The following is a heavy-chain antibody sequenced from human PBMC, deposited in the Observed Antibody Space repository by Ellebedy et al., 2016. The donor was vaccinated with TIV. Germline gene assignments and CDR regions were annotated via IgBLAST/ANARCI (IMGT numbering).Heavy chain of an antibody. D-gene: IGHD5-18*01. J-gene: IGHJ6*02. CDR2: INDSGST. Sequence: MPSETLSLTCAVYGGSFSGYYWSWIRQPPGKGLEWIGEINDSGSTNYNPSLKSRVTISVATSKNQFSLKLSSVTAADTAVYYCARSRNSYGYYYGMDVWGQGTTVTVSS. V-gene: IGHV4-34*01. CDR3: ARSRNSYGYYYGMDV. CDR1: GGSFSGYY.